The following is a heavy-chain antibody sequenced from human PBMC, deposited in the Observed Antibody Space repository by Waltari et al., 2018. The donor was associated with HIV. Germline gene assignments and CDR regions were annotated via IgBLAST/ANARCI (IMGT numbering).Heavy chain of an antibody. J-gene: IGHJ5*02. CDR1: GFTFSSYD. Sequence: EVQLVESGGGLVQPGGSLRLSCAASGFTFSSYDMHWVRQATGKGLEWVSTIGTAGDTYYPGSVKGRFTISRENAKNSLYLQMNSLRAGDTAVYYCARDVSGSNWFDPWGQGTLVTVSS. CDR3: ARDVSGSNWFDP. D-gene: IGHD5-12*01. CDR2: IGTAGDT. V-gene: IGHV3-13*04.